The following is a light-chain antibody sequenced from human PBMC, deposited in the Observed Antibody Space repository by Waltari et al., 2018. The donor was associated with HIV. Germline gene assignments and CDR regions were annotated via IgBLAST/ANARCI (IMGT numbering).Light chain of an antibody. CDR2: TDD. CDR3: AVWDDILKGGV. CDR1: TSNLGTYA. J-gene: IGLJ3*02. V-gene: IGLV1-44*01. Sequence: QSVLTQPPSASGAPGQKVTISCSGGTSNLGTYAVNLYQQPPGTAPRLLIFTDDRRPSGVPDRFSASKSGTSASLTISGLRSEDEADYYCAVWDDILKGGVFGGGTKLTVL.